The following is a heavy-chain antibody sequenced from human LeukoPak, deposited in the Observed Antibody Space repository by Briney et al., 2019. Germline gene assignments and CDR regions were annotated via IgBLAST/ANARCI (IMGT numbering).Heavy chain of an antibody. CDR3: ARGRGITIFGVPPRAFDI. D-gene: IGHD3-3*01. Sequence: GGSLRLSCAASGFTFSSYGMSWFRQAPGKGLEWVSSITGSSSTYYAESVKGRFTISRDNAKNSLYLQMNSLRAEDTAVYYCARGRGITIFGVPPRAFDIWGQGTMVTVSS. CDR1: GFTFSSYG. J-gene: IGHJ3*02. CDR2: ITGSSST. V-gene: IGHV3-21*01.